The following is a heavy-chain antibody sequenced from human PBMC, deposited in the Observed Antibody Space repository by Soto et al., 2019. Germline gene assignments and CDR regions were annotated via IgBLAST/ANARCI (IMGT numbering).Heavy chain of an antibody. V-gene: IGHV4-39*01. D-gene: IGHD3-9*01. Sequence: SEPLSLTCTVSGGSISSSRYYWCWIRQPPGKGLEWIGSSYYSGSTYYNPSLKSLVTISVDTSKNQFSLKLSSVTTADTAVYYCARGPAVLRYFGWSNWFDPWGEGTLVTVSS. J-gene: IGHJ5*02. CDR2: SYYSGST. CDR3: ARGPAVLRYFGWSNWFDP. CDR1: GGSISSSRYY.